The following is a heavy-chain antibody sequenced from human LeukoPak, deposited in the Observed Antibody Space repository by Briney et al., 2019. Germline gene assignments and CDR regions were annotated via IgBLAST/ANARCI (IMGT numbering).Heavy chain of an antibody. CDR3: ARDLGSGWYTVDY. J-gene: IGHJ4*02. CDR2: INPGGGVT. D-gene: IGHD6-19*01. CDR1: GYTVTSCY. Sequence: ASVKVSCKTSGYTVTSCYKHWVRQAPGQGLEWLGLINPGGGVTSYAQRFQGRITVTMDASTSTVYMELSGLISEDTAIYYCARDLGSGWYTVDYWGQGTQVTVSS. V-gene: IGHV1-46*01.